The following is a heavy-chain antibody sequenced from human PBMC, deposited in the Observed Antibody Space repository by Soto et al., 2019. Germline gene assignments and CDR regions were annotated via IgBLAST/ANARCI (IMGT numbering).Heavy chain of an antibody. Sequence: PSQILSLTCAISGDSVSKNSATWNWIRQSPARGLEWLGRTYFRSKWYNDYAVSVKSRITINPDTSKNQLSLHLNSVTPEDTAVYYCARGSLRGGNWYFDLWGRGTLVTVSS. CDR2: TYFRSKWYN. D-gene: IGHD3-16*01. CDR1: GDSVSKNSAT. J-gene: IGHJ2*01. V-gene: IGHV6-1*01. CDR3: ARGSLRGGNWYFDL.